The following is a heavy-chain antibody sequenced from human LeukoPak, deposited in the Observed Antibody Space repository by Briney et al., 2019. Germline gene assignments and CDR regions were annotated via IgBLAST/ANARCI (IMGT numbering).Heavy chain of an antibody. CDR2: IIPTSNTT. J-gene: IGHJ4*02. Sequence: SVKVSCKASGGSFNRYSFSWVRQAPEQGLEWMGRIIPTSNTTNYAQKFQGRVTITTDESTSTVYMEMSGLRSEDTAVYYCARTSYFDSGNSYNPIYFAYWGRGTLVTISS. D-gene: IGHD3-10*01. V-gene: IGHV1-69*05. CDR1: GGSFNRYS. CDR3: ARTSYFDSGNSYNPIYFAY.